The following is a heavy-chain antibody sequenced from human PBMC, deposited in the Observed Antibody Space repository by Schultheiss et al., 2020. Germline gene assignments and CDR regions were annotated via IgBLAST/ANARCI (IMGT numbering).Heavy chain of an antibody. J-gene: IGHJ4*02. CDR1: GFTFSSYA. D-gene: IGHD3-3*01. V-gene: IGHV3-23*01. CDR2: ISGSGGST. Sequence: GESLKISCAASGFTFSSYAMSWVRQAPGKGLEWVSAISGSGGSTYYADSVKGRFTISRDNSKNTLYLQMNSLRAEDTAVYYCAKTTIFGVVIRSYYFDYWGQGTLVTVSS. CDR3: AKTTIFGVVIRSYYFDY.